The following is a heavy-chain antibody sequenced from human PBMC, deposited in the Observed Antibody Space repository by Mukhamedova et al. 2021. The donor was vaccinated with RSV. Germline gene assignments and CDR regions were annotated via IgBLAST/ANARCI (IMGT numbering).Heavy chain of an antibody. D-gene: IGHD3-10*01. J-gene: IGHJ4*02. Sequence: DPVTYSGGSSTYYADFVKAQIIISTDDSQNTLYLRMHSLRAEDTAVYYCAKQSYYGSGSYSSGIDYWGQGTLVTVAS. V-gene: IGHV3-23*03. CDR3: AKQSYYGSGSYSSGIDY. CDR2: TYSGGSST.